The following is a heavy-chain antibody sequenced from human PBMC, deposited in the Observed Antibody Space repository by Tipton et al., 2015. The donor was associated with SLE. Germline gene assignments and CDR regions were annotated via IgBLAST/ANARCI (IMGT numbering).Heavy chain of an antibody. CDR2: ISSSGNYI. CDR1: GFSFSSYT. V-gene: IGHV3-21*04. CDR3: AKDQLHSYGYNYFDY. D-gene: IGHD5-18*01. Sequence: SLRLSCAASGFSFSSYTLTWVRQAPGKGLEWVSSISSSGNYIYYADSLKGRFTISRDNAKNSVYLQMNSLRAEDTAVYYCAKDQLHSYGYNYFDYWGQGTLVTVSS. J-gene: IGHJ4*02.